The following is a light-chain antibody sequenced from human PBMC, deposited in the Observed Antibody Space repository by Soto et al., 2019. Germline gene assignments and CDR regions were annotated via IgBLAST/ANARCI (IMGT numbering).Light chain of an antibody. CDR1: SGHSTYI. CDR2: LEGSGSY. CDR3: ETWDSNTRV. Sequence: QLVLTQSSSASASLGSSVKLTCTLSSGHSTYIIAWHQHQPGKAPRFLMNLEGSGSYNKRSGIPYRFSGSSSGADRYLTISNLQSEDEADYYCETWDSNTRVFGGGTKLTVL. V-gene: IGLV4-60*03. J-gene: IGLJ2*01.